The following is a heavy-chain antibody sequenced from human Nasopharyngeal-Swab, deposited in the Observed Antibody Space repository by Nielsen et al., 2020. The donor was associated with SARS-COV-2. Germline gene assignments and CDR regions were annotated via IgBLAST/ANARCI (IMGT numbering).Heavy chain of an antibody. Sequence: ASVKVSCKASGYTFTSYYMHWVRQAPGQGLEWMGIINPSGGSTSYAQKFQGRVTMTRDTSTSTVYMELSSLRSEDTAVYYCARRRTYYDFWSGYYEQIGDYYGMDVWGQGTTVTVSS. J-gene: IGHJ6*02. CDR1: GYTFTSYY. CDR3: ARRRTYYDFWSGYYEQIGDYYGMDV. CDR2: INPSGGST. V-gene: IGHV1-46*01. D-gene: IGHD3-3*01.